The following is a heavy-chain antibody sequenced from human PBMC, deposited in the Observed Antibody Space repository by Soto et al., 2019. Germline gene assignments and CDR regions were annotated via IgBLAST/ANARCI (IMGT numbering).Heavy chain of an antibody. CDR1: GYTFTSYG. V-gene: IGHV1-18*01. CDR3: ARRRDQLLWDRSGHYGMDV. J-gene: IGHJ6*02. Sequence: ASVKVSCKASGYTFTSYGISWVRQAPGQGLEWMGWISAYNGNTNYAQKLQGRVTMTTDTSTSTAYMELRSLRSDDTAVYYCARRRDQLLWDRSGHYGMDVWGQGTTVTVSS. D-gene: IGHD2-2*01. CDR2: ISAYNGNT.